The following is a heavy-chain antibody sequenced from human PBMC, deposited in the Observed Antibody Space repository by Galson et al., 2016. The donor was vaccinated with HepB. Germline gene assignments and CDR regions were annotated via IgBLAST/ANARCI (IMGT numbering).Heavy chain of an antibody. J-gene: IGHJ4*02. CDR2: IAYDGDNK. V-gene: IGHV3-30*18. D-gene: IGHD6-19*01. Sequence: SLRLSCAASGVTFSRYGMHWVRQAPGKGLEWVAIIAYDGDNKYYADSVKGRFTISRDNSKNTLYLQMNNLRVRDTAVYYCAKDRENGAVSGTGVFDYWGQGTLVTVSS. CDR3: AKDRENGAVSGTGVFDY. CDR1: GVTFSRYG.